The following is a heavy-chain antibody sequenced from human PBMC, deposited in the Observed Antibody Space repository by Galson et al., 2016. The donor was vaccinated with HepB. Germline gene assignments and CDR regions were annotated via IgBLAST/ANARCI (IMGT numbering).Heavy chain of an antibody. CDR3: AKERLVRRIFDH. CDR2: LSTRRTT. V-gene: IGHV3-23*01. CDR1: GFVFSNFG. Sequence: SLRLSCAASGFVFSNFGLSWVRQAPGKGLEWVASLSTRRTTYSSDSVQGRFTISRDNSNNTLYLQMNGLRAEDTAVYDCAKERLVRRIFDHWGQGTLLTVSS. D-gene: IGHD1-1*01. J-gene: IGHJ4*02.